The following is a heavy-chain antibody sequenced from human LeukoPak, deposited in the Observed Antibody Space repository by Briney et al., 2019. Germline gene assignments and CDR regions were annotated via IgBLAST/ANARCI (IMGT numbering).Heavy chain of an antibody. CDR2: ISGSGGST. CDR3: AKDYSMIVVVTLGYFDY. Sequence: GGSLRLSCAASGFTFSSYAVSWVHQAPGKGLEWVSAISGSGGSTYYADSVKGRFTISRDNSKSTLYLQMNSLRAEDTAVYYCAKDYSMIVVVTLGYFDYWGQGTLVTVSS. D-gene: IGHD3-22*01. CDR1: GFTFSSYA. V-gene: IGHV3-23*01. J-gene: IGHJ4*02.